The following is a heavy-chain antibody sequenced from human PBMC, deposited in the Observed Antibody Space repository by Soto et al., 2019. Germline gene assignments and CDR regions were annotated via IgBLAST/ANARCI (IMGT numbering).Heavy chain of an antibody. D-gene: IGHD6-13*01. CDR1: GYTFTSYY. J-gene: IGHJ6*02. CDR2: INPSGGST. Sequence: ASVKVSCKASGYTFTSYYMHWVRQAPGQGLEWMGIINPSGGSTSYAQKFQGRVTMTRNTSTSTVYMELSSLRSEDTAVYYCARDGGAAGNEPYYYYGMDVWGQGTTVTVSS. CDR3: ARDGGAAGNEPYYYYGMDV. V-gene: IGHV1-46*01.